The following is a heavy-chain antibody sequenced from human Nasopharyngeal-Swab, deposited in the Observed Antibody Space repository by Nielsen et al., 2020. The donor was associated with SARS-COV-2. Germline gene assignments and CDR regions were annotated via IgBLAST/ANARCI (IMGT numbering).Heavy chain of an antibody. J-gene: IGHJ6*02. CDR3: AKVAAAHYYYYGMDV. CDR2: ISWNSGSI. V-gene: IGHV3-9*01. D-gene: IGHD2-15*01. Sequence: WIRQPPGKGLEWVSGISWNSGSIGYADSVKGRFTISRDNAKNSLYLQMNSLRAEDTALYYCAKVAAAHYYYYGMDVWGQGTTVTVSS.